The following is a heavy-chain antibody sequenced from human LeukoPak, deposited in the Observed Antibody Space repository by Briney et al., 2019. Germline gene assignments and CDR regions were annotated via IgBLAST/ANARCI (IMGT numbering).Heavy chain of an antibody. CDR2: IRYDGSNK. CDR1: GFTFSSYG. Sequence: GGSLRLSCAASGFTFSSYGMHWVRQAPGKGLEWVAFIRYDGSNKYYADSVKGRFTISRDNSKNTLYLQMNSLRAEDTAVYYCARRLAGVGATGGWFDPWGQGTLVTVSS. CDR3: ARRLAGVGATGGWFDP. D-gene: IGHD1-26*01. V-gene: IGHV3-30*02. J-gene: IGHJ5*02.